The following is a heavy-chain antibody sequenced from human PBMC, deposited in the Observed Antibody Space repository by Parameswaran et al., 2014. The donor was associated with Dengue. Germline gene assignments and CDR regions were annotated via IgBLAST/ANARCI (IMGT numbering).Heavy chain of an antibody. CDR2: IIPIFGTA. V-gene: IGHV1-69*01. J-gene: IGHJ4*02. CDR3: ARVLAARSNGFDY. D-gene: IGHD6-6*01. Sequence: WVRQAPGQGLEWMGGIIPIFGTANYAQKFQGRVTITADESTSTAYMELSSLRSEDMAVYYCARVLAARSNGFDYWGQGTLVTVSS.